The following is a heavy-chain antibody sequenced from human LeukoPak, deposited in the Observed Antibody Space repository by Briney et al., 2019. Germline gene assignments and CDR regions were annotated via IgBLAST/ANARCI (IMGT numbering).Heavy chain of an antibody. CDR2: TYYRAKWYN. CDR1: GESVSSKSAT. V-gene: IGHV6-1*01. Sequence: SQTLSLTCAISGESVSSKSATWNWIRQSPSRGLEWLGRTYYRAKWYNDYALSVTSRITLNPDTSKNQFSLQLNSVAPEDTAVYYCARLGSLEDYWGQGTLVTVSS. CDR3: ARLGSLEDY. D-gene: IGHD1-26*01. J-gene: IGHJ4*02.